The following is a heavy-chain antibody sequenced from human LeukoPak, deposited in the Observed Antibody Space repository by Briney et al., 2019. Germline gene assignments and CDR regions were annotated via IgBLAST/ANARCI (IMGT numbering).Heavy chain of an antibody. J-gene: IGHJ3*02. CDR1: GYSFTNYG. Sequence: WASVKVSCKASGYSFTNYGITWVRQAPGQGLEWMGWINPNSGGTNYAQKFQGRVTMTRDTSISTAYMELSRLRSDDTAVYYCARDWGHSDAFDIWGQGTMVTVSS. V-gene: IGHV1-2*02. CDR3: ARDWGHSDAFDI. CDR2: INPNSGGT. D-gene: IGHD3-16*01.